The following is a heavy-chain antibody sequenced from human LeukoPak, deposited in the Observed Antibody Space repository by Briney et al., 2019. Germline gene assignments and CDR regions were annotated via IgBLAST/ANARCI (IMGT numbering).Heavy chain of an antibody. Sequence: SETLSLTCTVSGGSISTYYWSWIRQPPGKGLEWIGYIYYSGSTNYNPSLKSRVTISVDTSKNQFSLKLSSVTAADTAVYYCARGTGYSSSWYLPIDYWGQGTLVTVSS. D-gene: IGHD6-13*01. CDR2: IYYSGST. J-gene: IGHJ4*02. V-gene: IGHV4-59*08. CDR3: ARGTGYSSSWYLPIDY. CDR1: GGSISTYY.